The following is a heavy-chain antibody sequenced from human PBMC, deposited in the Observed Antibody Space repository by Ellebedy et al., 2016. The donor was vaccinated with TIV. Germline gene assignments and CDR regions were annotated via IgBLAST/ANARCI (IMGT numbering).Heavy chain of an antibody. D-gene: IGHD7-27*01. CDR2: MNPTSGNV. V-gene: IGHV1-8*01. Sequence: ASVKVSXXASGYTFASYDINWVRQATGQGLEWMGWMNPTSGNVGYAQKFQGRVTMTRDTSTSTAYMELSSLISEDTAVYYCARNPSKTGDFDNWGQGTLVTVSS. CDR3: ARNPSKTGDFDN. J-gene: IGHJ4*02. CDR1: GYTFASYD.